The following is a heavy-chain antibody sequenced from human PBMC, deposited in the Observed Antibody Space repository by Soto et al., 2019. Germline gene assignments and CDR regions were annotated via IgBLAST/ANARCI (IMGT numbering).Heavy chain of an antibody. J-gene: IGHJ6*02. CDR2: ISWNSGSI. V-gene: IGHV3-9*01. CDR1: GFTFDDYA. D-gene: IGHD4-17*01. CDR3: AKDMDYGGRAIYGMDV. Sequence: EVQLVESGGGLVQPGRSLRLSCAASGFTFDDYAMHWVRQAPGEGLEWVSGISWNSGSIGYADSVKGRFTISRDNAKNFLYLQMKSLRAEDTALYYCAKDMDYGGRAIYGMDVWCQGTTVTVSS.